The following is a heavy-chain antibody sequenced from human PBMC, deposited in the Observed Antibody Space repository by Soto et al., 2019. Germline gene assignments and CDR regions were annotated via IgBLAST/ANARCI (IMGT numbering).Heavy chain of an antibody. Sequence: ASVKVSCKTSGYTFTNHGISWVRQAPGQGLEWMGWISTYNGNTKYAQNLQGRVTMTTDTSTNTAYMELRSLRSDDTAVYYCAPHADSSGYYSDWGQGTLVTVSS. J-gene: IGHJ4*02. CDR2: ISTYNGNT. V-gene: IGHV1-18*01. CDR1: GYTFTNHG. D-gene: IGHD3-22*01. CDR3: APHADSSGYYSD.